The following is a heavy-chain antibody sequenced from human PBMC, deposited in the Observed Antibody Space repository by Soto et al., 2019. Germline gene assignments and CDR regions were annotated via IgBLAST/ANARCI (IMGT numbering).Heavy chain of an antibody. CDR1: GYTFITYF. V-gene: IGHV1-18*04. Sequence: ASVKVSCKASGYTFITYFMHWVRQAPGQGLEWMGWISAYNGNTNYAQKLQGRVTMTTDTSTSTAYMELRSLRSDDTAVYYCARVLAGGWYGDYWGQGTLVTVSS. CDR2: ISAYNGNT. CDR3: ARVLAGGWYGDY. D-gene: IGHD6-19*01. J-gene: IGHJ4*02.